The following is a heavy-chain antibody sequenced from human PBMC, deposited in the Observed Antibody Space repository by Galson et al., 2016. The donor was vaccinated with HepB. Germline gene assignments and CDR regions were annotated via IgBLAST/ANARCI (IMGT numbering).Heavy chain of an antibody. V-gene: IGHV3-9*01. D-gene: IGHD2-2*01. Sequence: SLRLSCAASGFTFDDYALHWVRQAPGKGLEWVAHITWNSDTVVYADSVKGRFTISRDNGRNSPYLQMNSRRPEDTAVYFCAKDAHAIGPTYFEIWGQGTLVTVSS. CDR1: GFTFDDYA. CDR2: ITWNSDTV. J-gene: IGHJ4*02. CDR3: AKDAHAIGPTYFEI.